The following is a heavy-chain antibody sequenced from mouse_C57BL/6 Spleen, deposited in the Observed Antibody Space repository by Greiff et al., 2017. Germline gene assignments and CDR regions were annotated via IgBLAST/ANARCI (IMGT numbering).Heavy chain of an antibody. D-gene: IGHD1-1*01. V-gene: IGHV5-9-1*02. CDR1: GFTFSSYA. Sequence: EVQVVESGEGLVKPGGSLKLSCAASGFTFSSYAMSWVRQTPEKRLEWVAYISSGGDYIYYADTVKGRFTISRDNARNTLYLQMSSLKSEETAMYYGTRDQVGYYYGSRMDYWGQGTSVTVSS. CDR2: ISSGGDYI. CDR3: TRDQVGYYYGSRMDY. J-gene: IGHJ4*01.